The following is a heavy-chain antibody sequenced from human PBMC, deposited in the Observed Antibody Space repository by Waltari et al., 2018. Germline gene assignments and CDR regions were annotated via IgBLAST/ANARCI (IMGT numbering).Heavy chain of an antibody. CDR1: GGSISSGSYY. V-gene: IGHV4-61*02. D-gene: IGHD5-12*01. Sequence: QVQLQESGPGLVKPSQTLSLTCTVSGGSISSGSYYWSWIRQPAGKGLEWIGRIYTSGRTNYNPSLKSRVTISVDTSKNQFSLKLSSVTAADTAMYYCAREGDGYNRDDYWGQGTLVTVSS. CDR3: AREGDGYNRDDY. CDR2: IYTSGRT. J-gene: IGHJ4*02.